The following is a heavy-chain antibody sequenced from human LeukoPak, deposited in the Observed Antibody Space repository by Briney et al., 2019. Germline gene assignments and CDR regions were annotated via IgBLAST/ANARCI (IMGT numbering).Heavy chain of an antibody. Sequence: SETLSLACTVSGGSISSYYWSWIRQPPGKGLEWIGYIYYSGSTNYNPSLKSRVTISVDTSKNQFSLKLSSVTAADTAVYYCARGDYGSGKAFDYWGQGTLVTVSS. CDR1: GGSISSYY. CDR2: IYYSGST. CDR3: ARGDYGSGKAFDY. V-gene: IGHV4-59*01. J-gene: IGHJ4*02. D-gene: IGHD3-10*01.